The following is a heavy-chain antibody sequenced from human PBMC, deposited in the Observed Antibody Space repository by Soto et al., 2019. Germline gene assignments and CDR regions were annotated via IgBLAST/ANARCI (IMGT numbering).Heavy chain of an antibody. D-gene: IGHD2-15*01. CDR3: ARGIGYCSGGSCYLPYYYYMAV. CDR1: GYTFTSYD. CDR2: MNPNSGNT. Sequence: QVQLVQSGAEVKKPGASVKVSCKASGYTFTSYDINWVRQATGQGLEWMGWMNPNSGNTGYAQKFQGRVTMTRNTSISTAYMELSSLRSEDTAVYYCARGIGYCSGGSCYLPYYYYMAVWGKGTTVTVSS. J-gene: IGHJ6*03. V-gene: IGHV1-8*01.